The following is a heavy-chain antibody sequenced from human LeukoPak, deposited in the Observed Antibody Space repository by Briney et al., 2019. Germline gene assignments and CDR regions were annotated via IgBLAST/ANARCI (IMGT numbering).Heavy chain of an antibody. J-gene: IGHJ5*02. D-gene: IGHD3-3*01. CDR1: GGSISSYY. CDR2: IYYSGST. CDR3: ARSDPNPVLRFLEWLPDSWFDP. V-gene: IGHV4-59*01. Sequence: SETLSLTCTVSGGSISSYYWSWTRQPPGKGLEWIGYIYYSGSTNYNPSLKSRVTISVDTSKNQFSLKLSSVTAADTAVYYCARSDPNPVLRFLEWLPDSWFDPWGQGTLVAVSS.